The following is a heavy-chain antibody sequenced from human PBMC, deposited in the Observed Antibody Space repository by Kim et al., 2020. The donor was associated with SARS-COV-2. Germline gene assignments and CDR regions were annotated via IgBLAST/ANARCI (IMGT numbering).Heavy chain of an antibody. CDR1: GGTFSSYA. J-gene: IGHJ6*02. Sequence: SVKVSCKASGGTFSSYAISWVRQAPGQGLEWMGGIIPIFGTANYAQKFQGRVTITADESTSTAYMELSSLRSEDTAVYYCARGCSGILTGYYTPPGMDVWGQGTTVTVSS. D-gene: IGHD3-9*01. CDR3: ARGCSGILTGYYTPPGMDV. V-gene: IGHV1-69*13. CDR2: IIPIFGTA.